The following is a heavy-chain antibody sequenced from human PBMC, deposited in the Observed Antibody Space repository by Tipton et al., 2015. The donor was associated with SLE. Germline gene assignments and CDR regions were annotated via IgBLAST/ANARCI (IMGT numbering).Heavy chain of an antibody. Sequence: TLSLTCTVSGGSVSSNPHYWSWIRQPPGNGLEWIGYIYYSGSTNYNPSLKSRVTISVDTSKNQFSLKLSSVTAADTAVYYCARDSSRYYDSSGFDYWGQGTLVTVSS. CDR3: ARDSSRYYDSSGFDY. V-gene: IGHV4-61*01. CDR2: IYYSGST. J-gene: IGHJ4*02. CDR1: GGSVSSNPHY. D-gene: IGHD3-22*01.